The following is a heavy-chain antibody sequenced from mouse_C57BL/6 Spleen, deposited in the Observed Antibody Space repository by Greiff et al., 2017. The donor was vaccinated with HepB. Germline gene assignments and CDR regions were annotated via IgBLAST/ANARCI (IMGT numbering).Heavy chain of an antibody. V-gene: IGHV1-82*01. CDR1: GYAFSSSW. D-gene: IGHD2-4*01. J-gene: IGHJ3*01. CDR3: ARGDYDSWFAY. Sequence: QVHVKQSGPELVKPGASVKISCKASGYAFSSSWMNWVKQRPGKGLEWIGRIYPGDGDTNYNGKFKGKATLTADKSSSTAYMQLSSLPSEDPAVYFCARGDYDSWFAYWGQGTLVTVSA. CDR2: IYPGDGDT.